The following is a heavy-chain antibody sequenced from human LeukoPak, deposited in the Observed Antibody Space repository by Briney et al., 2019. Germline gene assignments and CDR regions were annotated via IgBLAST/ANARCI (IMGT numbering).Heavy chain of an antibody. J-gene: IGHJ4*02. CDR2: ISTSSSYM. Sequence: PGGSLRLSCVTSGFTFSTYAINWIRQAPGKGPQWVAAISTSSSYMYYADSVKGRFTISRDDAKNSLYLQMNSLRAEDTAVYYCAKVGTGNHRYGSGNYDYWGQGTLVTVSS. V-gene: IGHV3-21*06. CDR1: GFTFSTYA. CDR3: AKVGTGNHRYGSGNYDY. D-gene: IGHD3-10*01.